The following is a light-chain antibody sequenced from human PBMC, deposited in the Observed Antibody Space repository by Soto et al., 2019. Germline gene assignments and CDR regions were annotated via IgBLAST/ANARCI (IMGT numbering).Light chain of an antibody. CDR3: QQYGSSSWT. Sequence: IQLTQSPSSLSASVGDRVTITCRASQGISSFLAWYQQKPGKAPNLLIYAASTLQSGVPSRFSGGGSGTEFTLTISSLQPDDFAVYYCQQYGSSSWTFGQGTTVDIK. J-gene: IGKJ1*01. V-gene: IGKV1-9*01. CDR2: AAS. CDR1: QGISSF.